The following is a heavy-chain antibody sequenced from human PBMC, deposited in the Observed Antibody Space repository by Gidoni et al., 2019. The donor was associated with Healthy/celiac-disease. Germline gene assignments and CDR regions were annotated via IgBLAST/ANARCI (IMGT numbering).Heavy chain of an antibody. CDR2: IYTSGST. CDR1: GGSIRSGSYY. D-gene: IGHD4-4*01. J-gene: IGHJ6*02. Sequence: QVQLQASGPGLVKPSQTLSLTCTVSGGSIRSGSYYWSWIRQPAGKGLEWIGRIYTSGSTNYNPSLKSRVTISVDTSKNQFSLKLSSVTAADTAVYYCARSYYSNYYYYYGMDVWGQGTTVTVSS. V-gene: IGHV4-61*02. CDR3: ARSYYSNYYYYYGMDV.